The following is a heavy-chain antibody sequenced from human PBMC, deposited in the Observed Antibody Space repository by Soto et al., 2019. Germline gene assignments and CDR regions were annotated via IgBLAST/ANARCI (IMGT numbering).Heavy chain of an antibody. Sequence: SETLSLTCIVSGGSISNDYWSWIRQPPGKGLEWIGEINHSGSTNYNPSLKSRVTISVDTSKNQFSLKLTSVTAADTAVYYCARDKITGLFDYWGQGTLVTVSS. CDR3: ARDKITGLFDY. V-gene: IGHV4-34*01. J-gene: IGHJ4*02. CDR1: GGSISNDY. D-gene: IGHD2-8*02. CDR2: INHSGST.